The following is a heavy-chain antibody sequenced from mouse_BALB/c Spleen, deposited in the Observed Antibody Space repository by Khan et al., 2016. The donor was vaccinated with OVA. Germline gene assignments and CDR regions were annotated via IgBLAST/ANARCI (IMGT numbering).Heavy chain of an antibody. CDR3: TRDRIDY. CDR1: GYTFTTYW. J-gene: IGHJ2*01. Sequence: VQLQQSGAELAKPGASVKMSCKASGYTFTTYWMHWVKQRPGQGLEWIGYINPTSGYTDSNEKFKDRATLSADKSSSTAYMQLSSLTSEDSAVYYSTRDRIDYWGQGTTLTVSS. CDR2: INPTSGYT. V-gene: IGHV1-7*01.